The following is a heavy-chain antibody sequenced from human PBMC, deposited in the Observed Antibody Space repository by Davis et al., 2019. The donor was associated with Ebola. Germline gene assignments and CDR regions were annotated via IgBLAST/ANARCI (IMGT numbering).Heavy chain of an antibody. J-gene: IGHJ6*02. Sequence: GGSLRLSCAASGFSFSSYWMSWVRQAPGKGLEWVAVIWYDGSNKYYADSVKGRFTISRDNSKNTLYLQMNSLRAEDTAVYYCAREFSPPSLTYYYYYGMDVWGQGTTVTVSS. CDR2: IWYDGSNK. V-gene: IGHV3-33*08. CDR3: AREFSPPSLTYYYYYGMDV. CDR1: GFSFSSYW.